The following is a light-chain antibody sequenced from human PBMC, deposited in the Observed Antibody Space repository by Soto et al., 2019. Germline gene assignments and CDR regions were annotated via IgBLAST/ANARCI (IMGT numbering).Light chain of an antibody. CDR3: QQYAGAPT. CDR2: AAS. CDR1: QTVASTY. J-gene: IGKJ5*01. Sequence: EMALTQSPGTLSLSPGERATLSCWASQTVASTYLGWYQQKPGQAPRLLIYAASSRATGIPDRFSGSGSGTDFTFTISSLEPEDFALYYCQQYAGAPTFGQGTRLEIK. V-gene: IGKV3-20*01.